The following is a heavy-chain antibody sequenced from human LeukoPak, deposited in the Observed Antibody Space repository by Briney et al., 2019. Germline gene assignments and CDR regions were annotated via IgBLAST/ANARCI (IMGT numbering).Heavy chain of an antibody. D-gene: IGHD3-10*01. J-gene: IGHJ4*02. CDR1: GGSISSSSYY. Sequence: SETLSLTCTVSGGSISSSSYYWGWIRQPPGKGLEWIGSIYYSGSTYYNPSLKSRVTISVDTSKNQFSLKLSSVTAADTAVYYCARGFLGDYFGSGSYYVFDYWGQGTLVTVSS. CDR3: ARGFLGDYFGSGSYYVFDY. V-gene: IGHV4-39*07. CDR2: IYYSGST.